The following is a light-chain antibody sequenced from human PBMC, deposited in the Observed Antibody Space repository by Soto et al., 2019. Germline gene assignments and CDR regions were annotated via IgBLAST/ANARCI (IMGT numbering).Light chain of an antibody. Sequence: DVQMTQSPSSLAGSSGSLVTITCRASQSLNNYLSCYQQKPGKAPNLLTYDASTLERGVPSRISGSGSGTEFTLTISGLQPEDFATYYCQQSYSTPTTFGQGTRLEI. CDR1: QSLNNY. V-gene: IGKV1-5*01. CDR3: QQSYSTPTT. J-gene: IGKJ5*01. CDR2: DAS.